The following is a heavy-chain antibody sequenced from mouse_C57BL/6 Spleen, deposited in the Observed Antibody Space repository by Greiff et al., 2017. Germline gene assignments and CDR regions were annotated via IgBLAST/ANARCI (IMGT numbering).Heavy chain of an antibody. V-gene: IGHV1-82*01. CDR3: ALTGTGFAY. Sequence: VQLVESGPELVKPGASVKISCKASGYAFSSSWMNWVKQRPGKGLEWIGRIYPGDGDTNYNGKFKGKATLTADKSSSTAYMQLSSLTSEDSAVYFCALTGTGFAYWGQGTLVTVSA. D-gene: IGHD4-1*01. J-gene: IGHJ3*01. CDR2: IYPGDGDT. CDR1: GYAFSSSW.